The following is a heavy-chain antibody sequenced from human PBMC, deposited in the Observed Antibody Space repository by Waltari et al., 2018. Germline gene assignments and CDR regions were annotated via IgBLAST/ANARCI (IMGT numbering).Heavy chain of an antibody. CDR1: GFTVSSNY. V-gene: IGHV3-53*02. CDR3: ASLEWNY. CDR2: IDSGGST. D-gene: IGHD3-3*01. J-gene: IGHJ4*02. Sequence: EVQLVETGGGLIQPGGSLRLSCAASGFTVSSNYMSWVRQAPGKGLGCVSVIDSGGSTDYADSVNGRFTISRDKSKNTLYLQMNSLRAEDTAVYYCASLEWNYWGQGTLVTVSS.